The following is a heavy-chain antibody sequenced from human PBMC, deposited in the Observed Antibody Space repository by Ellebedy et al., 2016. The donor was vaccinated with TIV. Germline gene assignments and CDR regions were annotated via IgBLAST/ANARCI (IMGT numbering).Heavy chain of an antibody. Sequence: AASVKVSCKASGGTFSSYAISWVRQAPGQGLEWMGRIIPILGIANYAQKFQGRVTMTEDTSTDTAYTELSSLRSEDTAVYYCATVFEGRLDTVSFYGMDVWGQGTTVTVSS. J-gene: IGHJ6*02. V-gene: IGHV1-69*04. CDR1: GGTFSSYA. CDR3: ATVFEGRLDTVSFYGMDV. CDR2: IIPILGIA. D-gene: IGHD5/OR15-5a*01.